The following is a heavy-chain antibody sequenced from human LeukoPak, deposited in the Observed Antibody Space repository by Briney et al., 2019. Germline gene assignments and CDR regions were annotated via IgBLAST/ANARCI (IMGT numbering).Heavy chain of an antibody. CDR1: GFTFSSYW. J-gene: IGHJ4*02. Sequence: GGSLRLSCAASGFTFSSYWMSWVRQAPGKGLEWVANIKQDGSEKYYVDSLKGRFTISRDNAKNSLYLQINSLRAEDTAVYYCARVGDSSSAPPFDYWGQGTLVTVSS. V-gene: IGHV3-7*01. D-gene: IGHD6-6*01. CDR3: ARVGDSSSAPPFDY. CDR2: IKQDGSEK.